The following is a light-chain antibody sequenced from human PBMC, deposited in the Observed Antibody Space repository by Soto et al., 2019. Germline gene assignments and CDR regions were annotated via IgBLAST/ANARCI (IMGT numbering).Light chain of an antibody. CDR3: SSYTSSSFWV. J-gene: IGLJ3*02. CDR1: NSDVGGYNY. V-gene: IGLV2-14*01. CDR2: DVS. Sequence: QSVLTQPASVSGSPGQSITISCTGTNSDVGGYNYVSWYQQHPGKAPKLMIYDVSDRPSEVSHRFSGSKSGNTASLTISGLQAEDEADYYCSSYTSSSFWVFGGGTKLTVL.